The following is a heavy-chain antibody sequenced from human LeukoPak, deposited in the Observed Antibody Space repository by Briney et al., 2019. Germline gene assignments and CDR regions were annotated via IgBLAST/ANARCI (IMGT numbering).Heavy chain of an antibody. CDR1: GFTFDDYG. CDR3: ARERSGSGSYHLDY. J-gene: IGHJ4*02. D-gene: IGHD1-26*01. V-gene: IGHV3-20*04. CDR2: INWNGGST. Sequence: GGSLRLSCAASGFTFDDYGMSWVRQAPGKGLEWVSGINWNGGSTGYADSVKGRFTISRDNAKNSLYLQVNSLRAEDTALYYCARERSGSGSYHLDYWGQGTLVTVSS.